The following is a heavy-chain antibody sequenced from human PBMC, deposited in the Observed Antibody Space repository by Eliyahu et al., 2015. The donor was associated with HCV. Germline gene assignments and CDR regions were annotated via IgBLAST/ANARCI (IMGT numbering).Heavy chain of an antibody. J-gene: IGHJ4*02. CDR3: AKYGMVYAIGGTDY. V-gene: IGHV3-23*01. D-gene: IGHD2-8*01. Sequence: EVQLLESGGGLVQPGGSLXLSCAASGFTFXSYAMXWVRQAPGKGLEWVSAISGSGGSTYYADSVKGRFTISRDNSKNTLYLQMNSLRAEDTAVYYCAKYGMVYAIGGTDYWGQGTLVTVSS. CDR1: GFTFXSYA. CDR2: ISGSGGST.